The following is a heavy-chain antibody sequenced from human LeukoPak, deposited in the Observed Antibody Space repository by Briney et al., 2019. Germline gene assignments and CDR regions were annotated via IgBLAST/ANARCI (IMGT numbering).Heavy chain of an antibody. V-gene: IGHV4-4*07. CDR3: ARLSTVTTSFDY. Sequence: SETLSLTCTVSGGSISSYYWSWIRQPAGKGLEWIGRIYTSGTTHYNPSLKSRVTMSVDTSKNQFPLKLSSVTAADTAVYYCARLSTVTTSFDYWGQGTLVTVSS. D-gene: IGHD4-17*01. CDR2: IYTSGTT. J-gene: IGHJ4*02. CDR1: GGSISSYY.